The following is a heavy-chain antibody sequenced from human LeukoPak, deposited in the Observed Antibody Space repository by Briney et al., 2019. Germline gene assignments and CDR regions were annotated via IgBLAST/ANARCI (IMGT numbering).Heavy chain of an antibody. CDR3: ARSSYSSSSSV. CDR2: INSDGSEG. Sequence: GGSLRLSCAVSGFTFSGFWMSWSREAPGKGLEWVASINSDGSEGYYADVVKGRFTISRDNAKNSLYLQINSLRAEDTAVYYCARSSYSSSSSVWGQGTMVTVSS. CDR1: GFTFSGFW. V-gene: IGHV3-7*03. J-gene: IGHJ3*01. D-gene: IGHD6-6*01.